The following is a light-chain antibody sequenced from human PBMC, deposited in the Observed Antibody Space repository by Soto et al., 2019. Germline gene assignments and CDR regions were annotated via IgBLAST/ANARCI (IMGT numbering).Light chain of an antibody. Sequence: QSVLTQPASVSGSPGQSFTISCTGTSSDVGSYNLVSWYQQHPGKAPKVMIYEVTKRPSGVSDHFSGSKSGNTASLTISGLQAEDEADYYCCSYAGSSTLVFGGGTKLTVL. J-gene: IGLJ3*02. V-gene: IGLV2-23*02. CDR1: SSDVGSYNL. CDR2: EVT. CDR3: CSYAGSSTLV.